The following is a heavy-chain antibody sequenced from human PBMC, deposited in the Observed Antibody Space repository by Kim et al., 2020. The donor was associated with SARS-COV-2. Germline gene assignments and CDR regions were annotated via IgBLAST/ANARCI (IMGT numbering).Heavy chain of an antibody. CDR3: ARGTRQWLVRGPYYYYMDV. CDR2: INHSGST. V-gene: IGHV4-34*01. D-gene: IGHD6-19*01. J-gene: IGHJ6*03. CDR1: GGSFSGYY. Sequence: SETLSLTCAVYGGSFSGYYWSWIRQPQGKGLEWIGEINHSGSTNYNPSLKSRVTISVDTSKNQFSLKLSSVTAAETAVYYCARGTRQWLVRGPYYYYMDVWGKGTTVTVSS.